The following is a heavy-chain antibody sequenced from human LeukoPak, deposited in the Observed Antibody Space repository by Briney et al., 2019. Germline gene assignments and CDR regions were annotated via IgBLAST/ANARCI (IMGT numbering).Heavy chain of an antibody. D-gene: IGHD3-22*01. CDR2: INTNTGNP. V-gene: IGHV7-4-1*02. CDR1: GYTFTSYA. CDR3: ARVVSVRDYYDSSGYLNAFDI. J-gene: IGHJ3*02. Sequence: ASVKVSCKASGYTFTSYAMNWVRQAPGQGLEWMGWINTNTGNPTYAQGFTGRFVFSLDTSVSTAYLQISSLQAEDTAVYYCARVVSVRDYYDSSGYLNAFDIWGQGTMVTVSS.